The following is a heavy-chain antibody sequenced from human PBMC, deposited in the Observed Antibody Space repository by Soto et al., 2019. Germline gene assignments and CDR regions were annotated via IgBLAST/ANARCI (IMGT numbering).Heavy chain of an antibody. V-gene: IGHV4-30-2*01. J-gene: IGHJ4*02. D-gene: IGHD2-15*01. CDR3: ASVQAVAATLNFDS. Sequence: QLQLQESGSGLVKPSQTLSLTCAVSGGSISSGGYSWSWIRQPPGKGLEWIGYIYHSGSTYYNPSRKSRAPTSVDGSKDQFSLKLSSVTAADTAVYYCASVQAVAATLNFDSWGQGTLVTVSS. CDR1: GGSISSGGYS. CDR2: IYHSGST.